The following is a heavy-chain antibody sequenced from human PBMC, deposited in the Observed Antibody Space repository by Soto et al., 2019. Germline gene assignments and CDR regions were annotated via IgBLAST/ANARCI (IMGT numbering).Heavy chain of an antibody. D-gene: IGHD6-19*01. CDR2: MNPNSGNT. V-gene: IGHV1-8*01. J-gene: IGHJ4*02. CDR3: ARSVEWLASFDY. CDR1: GYTFTSYD. Sequence: QVQLVQSGAEVKKPGASVKVSCKASGYTFTSYDINWVRQATGQGLEWMGWMNPNSGNTGYAQKFLGRVTMTRNTSISTANMELSSLRSEDTAVYYCARSVEWLASFDYWGQGTLVTVSS.